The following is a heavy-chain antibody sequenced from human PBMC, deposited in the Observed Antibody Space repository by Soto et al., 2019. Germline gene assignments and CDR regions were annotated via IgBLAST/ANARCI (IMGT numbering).Heavy chain of an antibody. CDR3: ARDMYIVGGAFDI. D-gene: IGHD1-26*01. CDR2: IYYSGST. V-gene: IGHV4-59*01. J-gene: IGHJ3*02. CDR1: GGSISSYY. Sequence: SETLSLTCTVSGGSISSYYWSWIRQPPGKGLEWIGYIYYSGSTNYNPSLKSRVTISVDTSKNQFSLKLSSVTAADTAVYYCARDMYIVGGAFDIWGQGTMVT.